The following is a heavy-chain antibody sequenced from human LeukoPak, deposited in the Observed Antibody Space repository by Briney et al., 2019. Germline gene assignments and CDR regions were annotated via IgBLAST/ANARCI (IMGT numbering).Heavy chain of an antibody. J-gene: IGHJ5*02. Sequence: PSETLSLTCTVSGGSISSSSYYWGWIRQPPGKGLEWIGSIYYSGSTYYNPSLKSRVTISVDTSKNQFSLKLSSVTAADAAVYYCARAMIGKYNWFDPWGQGTLVTVSS. CDR1: GGSISSSSYY. D-gene: IGHD3-22*01. CDR2: IYYSGST. CDR3: ARAMIGKYNWFDP. V-gene: IGHV4-39*07.